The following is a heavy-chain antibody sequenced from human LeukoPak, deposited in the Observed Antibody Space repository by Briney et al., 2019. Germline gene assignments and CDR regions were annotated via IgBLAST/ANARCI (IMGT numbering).Heavy chain of an antibody. D-gene: IGHD5-12*01. CDR1: GYTFTSYG. V-gene: IGHV1-18*01. CDR2: ISAYNGNT. Sequence: ASVKVSCKASGYTFTSYGISWVRQAPGQGLEWMGWISAYNGNTNYAQKLQGRVTMTTDTSTGTAYMELRSLRSDDTAVYYCARGRGYSGYEVGDAFDIWGQGTMVTVSS. CDR3: ARGRGYSGYEVGDAFDI. J-gene: IGHJ3*02.